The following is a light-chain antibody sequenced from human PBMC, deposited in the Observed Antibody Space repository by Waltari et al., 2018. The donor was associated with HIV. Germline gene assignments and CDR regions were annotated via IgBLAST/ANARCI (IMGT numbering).Light chain of an antibody. CDR3: QQYNNWPYT. Sequence: ILTPQSPDTLPVSPGETATISCRASQGVNIKLAWYQQKHGQAPRLLIYSASTRATGIPARFSGSGSGTEFTLTITSLQSEDFTIYYCQQYNNWPYTFGQGTKLEI. CDR2: SAS. J-gene: IGKJ2*01. CDR1: QGVNIK. V-gene: IGKV3-15*01.